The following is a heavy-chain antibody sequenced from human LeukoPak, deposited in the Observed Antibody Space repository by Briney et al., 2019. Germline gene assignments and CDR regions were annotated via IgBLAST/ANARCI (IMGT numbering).Heavy chain of an antibody. CDR2: TYYRSKWYN. CDR1: GDSFSSNNVA. D-gene: IGHD6-19*01. V-gene: IGHV6-1*01. Sequence: HTLSLTCAISGDSFSSNNVAWDWITQSPSRGREWLIRTYYRSKWYNNYPASVKGQISNSPDTSKNQCSLRLYSVTTEDTAMYARDVGSSGCYTFDYWGQGTLVTVSS. CDR3: DVGSSGCYTFDY. J-gene: IGHJ4*02.